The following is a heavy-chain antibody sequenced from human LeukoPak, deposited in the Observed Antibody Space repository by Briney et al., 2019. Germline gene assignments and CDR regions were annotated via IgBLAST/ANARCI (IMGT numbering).Heavy chain of an antibody. D-gene: IGHD2-15*01. Sequence: GASVKVSRKASGYTFTSYGISWVRQAPGQGLEWMGWISAYNGNTNYAQKLQGRVTMTTDTSTSTAYMELRSLRSDDTAVYYCARYCSGGSCWRWFDPWGQGTLVTVSS. V-gene: IGHV1-18*01. CDR3: ARYCSGGSCWRWFDP. J-gene: IGHJ5*02. CDR1: GYTFTSYG. CDR2: ISAYNGNT.